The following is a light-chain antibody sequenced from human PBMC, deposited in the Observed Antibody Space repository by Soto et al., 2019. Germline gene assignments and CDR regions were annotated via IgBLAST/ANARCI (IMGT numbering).Light chain of an antibody. CDR3: KQYDNWPIT. J-gene: IGKJ5*01. CDR2: GAS. CDR1: QSVSSN. Sequence: EKVMTQSPATLSVSPGERATLSCRASQSVSSNLAWYQQKPGQAPRLLIYGASNRATDIPGRFSGSGSGTEFTLTIRSLQSEDFAVYYCKQYDNWPITFGQGTRLEIK. V-gene: IGKV3-15*01.